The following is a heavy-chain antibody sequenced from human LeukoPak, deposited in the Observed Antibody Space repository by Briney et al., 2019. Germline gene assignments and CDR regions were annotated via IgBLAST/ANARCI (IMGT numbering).Heavy chain of an antibody. J-gene: IGHJ4*02. CDR1: GYSFTTYW. V-gene: IGHV5-51*01. CDR2: IYPGDSDT. CDR3: AREKYVGRLTEY. Sequence: GESLQISCKGSGYSFTTYWIAWVRQLPGKGLKWMGIIYPGDSDTRYSPSFQGQVTISADKSINTAYLQWSSLKASDTAIYYCAREKYVGRLTEYWGQGTLVTVSS. D-gene: IGHD2-15*01.